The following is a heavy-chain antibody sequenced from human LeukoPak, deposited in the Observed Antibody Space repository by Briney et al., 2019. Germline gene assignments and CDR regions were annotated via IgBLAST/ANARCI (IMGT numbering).Heavy chain of an antibody. CDR3: ARAPYIVGATRSAFDI. V-gene: IGHV1-69*13. D-gene: IGHD1-26*01. J-gene: IGHJ3*02. Sequence: SVKVSCKASGGTFSSYAISWVRQAPGQGLEWMGGIIPIFGTANYAQKFQGRVTITADESTSTAYMELSSLRSEDTAVYHCARAPYIVGATRSAFDIWGQGTMVTVSS. CDR1: GGTFSSYA. CDR2: IIPIFGTA.